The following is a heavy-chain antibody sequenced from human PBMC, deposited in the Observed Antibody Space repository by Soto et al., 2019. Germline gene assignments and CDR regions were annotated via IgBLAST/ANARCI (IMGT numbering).Heavy chain of an antibody. CDR3: ARDGEGRNIDFWSGNWYFEP. Sequence: QVQLVQSGAEVKKPGSSVKVSCKAAGGTFTSFGIIWVRQAPGQGLEWIGGIIPLYGTITYAHRLQCRVTITADEFTSTVHRELSSLTSEGTAGYYCARDGEGRNIDFWSGNWYFEPWGRGTMITVSS. D-gene: IGHD3-3*01. CDR1: GGTFTSFG. J-gene: IGHJ2*01. CDR2: IIPLYGTI. V-gene: IGHV1-69*01.